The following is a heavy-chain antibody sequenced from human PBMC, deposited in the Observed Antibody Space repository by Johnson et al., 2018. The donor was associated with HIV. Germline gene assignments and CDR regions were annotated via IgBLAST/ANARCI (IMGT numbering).Heavy chain of an antibody. Sequence: QVQLVESGGGVVQPGRSLRLSCAASGFTFSSYAMHWVRQAPGKGLEWVAVISYDGSNKYYADSVKGRFTISRDNSKNTLYLQMNSLRAEDTAVYYCARVTMIVVVMQAFEIWGKGTMVTVSS. V-gene: IGHV3-30-3*01. CDR1: GFTFSSYA. CDR2: ISYDGSNK. J-gene: IGHJ3*02. CDR3: ARVTMIVVVMQAFEI. D-gene: IGHD3-22*01.